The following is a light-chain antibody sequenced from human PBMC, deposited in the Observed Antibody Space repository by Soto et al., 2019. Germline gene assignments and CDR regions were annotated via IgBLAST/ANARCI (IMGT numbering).Light chain of an antibody. J-gene: IGKJ2*01. CDR2: KAS. CDR3: QQYNDSFPYT. Sequence: DIQLTQSPSTLSASVGDRVTITCRASQSISTWLAWYQQKPGTAPKLLIYKASTLESGVPSRFSGSRSGTAFTLTVSSLQPNDFATYYCQQYNDSFPYTFGQGTKVDIK. V-gene: IGKV1-5*03. CDR1: QSISTW.